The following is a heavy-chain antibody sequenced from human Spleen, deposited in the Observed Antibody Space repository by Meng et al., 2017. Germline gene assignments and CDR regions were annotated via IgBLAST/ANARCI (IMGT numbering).Heavy chain of an antibody. CDR1: EFRFSSYS. CDR2: ISSGGGYI. V-gene: IGHV3-21*04. D-gene: IGHD4-17*01. Sequence: GESLKISCAASEFRFSSYSSNWVRQVPGKGLEWVSSISSGGGYIYYADSVKGRFTISRDNAENSVFLQMSSLRAEDTAVYYCAKDNNYGDLGDFDYWGQGTLVTVSS. CDR3: AKDNNYGDLGDFDY. J-gene: IGHJ4*02.